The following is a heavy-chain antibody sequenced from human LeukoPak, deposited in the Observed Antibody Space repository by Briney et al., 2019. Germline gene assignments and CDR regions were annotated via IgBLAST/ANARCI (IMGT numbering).Heavy chain of an antibody. CDR2: ILSETSGGTR. Sequence: PGGSLRLSCAASGLTSGNAWMSWVRQAPGKGLEWVARILSETSGGTRDYAAPVRGRFTISRDDSRSTLYLQMNSLKTEDTAQYYCTTYRYSYGSTGYSYFDFWGQGTLVTVSS. V-gene: IGHV3-15*01. CDR1: GLTSGNAW. CDR3: TTYRYSYGSTGYSYFDF. J-gene: IGHJ4*02. D-gene: IGHD3-22*01.